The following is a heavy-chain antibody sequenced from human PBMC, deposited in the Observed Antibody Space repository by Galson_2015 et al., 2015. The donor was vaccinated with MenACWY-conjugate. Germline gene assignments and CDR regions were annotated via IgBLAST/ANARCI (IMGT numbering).Heavy chain of an antibody. CDR3: VKGYYYDSSGYYDPHYYGMDV. Sequence: SLRLSCAASGFTFSSYAMHWVRQAPGKGLEYVSAISSNGGSTYYADSVKGRFTISRDNSKNTLYLQMSSLRAEDTAVYYCVKGYYYDSSGYYDPHYYGMDVWGQGTTVTVSS. CDR2: ISSNGGST. J-gene: IGHJ6*02. CDR1: GFTFSSYA. V-gene: IGHV3-64D*06. D-gene: IGHD3-22*01.